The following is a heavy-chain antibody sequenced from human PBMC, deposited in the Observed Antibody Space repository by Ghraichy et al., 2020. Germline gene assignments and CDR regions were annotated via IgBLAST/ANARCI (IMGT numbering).Heavy chain of an antibody. J-gene: IGHJ5*02. D-gene: IGHD6-19*01. CDR3: ARGHSSGWYGLIWFDP. Sequence: SVKVSCKASGGTFSSYAISWVRQAPGQGLEWMGGIIPIFGTANYAQKFQGRVTITADESTSTAYMELSSLRSEDTAVYYCARGHSSGWYGLIWFDPWGQGTPVTVSS. V-gene: IGHV1-69*13. CDR2: IIPIFGTA. CDR1: GGTFSSYA.